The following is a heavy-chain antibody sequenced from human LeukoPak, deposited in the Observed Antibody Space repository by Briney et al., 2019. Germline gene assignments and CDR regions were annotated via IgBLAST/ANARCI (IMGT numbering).Heavy chain of an antibody. CDR2: IFPSGGEI. CDR1: GFTFSTFA. V-gene: IGHV3-23*01. D-gene: IGHD2-8*02. CDR3: ATYRQVLLPFES. Sequence: GGSLRLSCAASGFTFSTFAMIWVRQPPGKGLEWVSSIFPSGGEIHYADSVRGRFTIFRDNSKSTLSLQMNSLRAEDTAIYYCATYRQVLLPFESWGQGTLVTVSS. J-gene: IGHJ4*02.